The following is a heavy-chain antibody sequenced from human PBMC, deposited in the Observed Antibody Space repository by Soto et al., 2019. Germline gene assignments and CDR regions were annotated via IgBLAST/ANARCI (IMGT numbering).Heavy chain of an antibody. D-gene: IGHD4-17*01. CDR1: GYTFTSYG. CDR2: ISAYNGNT. V-gene: IGHV1-18*01. J-gene: IGHJ6*02. CDR3: ATYRYGDYDSIYYYGMDV. Sequence: ASVKVSCKASGYTFTSYGISWVRQAPGQGLEWMGWISAYNGNTNYAQKLQGRVTMTEDTSTDTAYMGLSSLRSEDTAVYYCATYRYGDYDSIYYYGMDVWGQGTTVTVSS.